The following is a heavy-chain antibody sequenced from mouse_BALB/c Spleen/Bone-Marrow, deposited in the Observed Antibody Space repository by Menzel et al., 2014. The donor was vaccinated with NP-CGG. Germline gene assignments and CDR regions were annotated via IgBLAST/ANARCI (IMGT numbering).Heavy chain of an antibody. V-gene: IGHV2-9*02. J-gene: IGHJ4*01. D-gene: IGHD3-2*02. CDR2: IWAGGST. CDR1: GFSLTNYG. CDR3: ARVTSSAVGTMDY. Sequence: VQRVESGPGLVAPSQSLSITCTVSGFSLTNYGVHWVGQPPGKGLEWLGVIWAGGSTNYNSALISRLSISKDNSKSQVFLKMNSLQTDDTAMYYCARVTSSAVGTMDYWGQGTSVTVSS.